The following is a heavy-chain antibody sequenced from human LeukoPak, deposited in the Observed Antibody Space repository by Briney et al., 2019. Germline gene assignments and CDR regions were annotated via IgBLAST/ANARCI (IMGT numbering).Heavy chain of an antibody. Sequence: GGSLRLSCAASGFTFSNYMMHWVRQAPGKGLVWVSRIKSDGITITYADSVKGRFTISRDNANNFLYLQMNSLRAEDTALYYCARAYKDRSLAGKKEFFQHWGQGTLVTVSS. J-gene: IGHJ1*01. CDR3: ARAYKDRSLAGKKEFFQH. D-gene: IGHD6-19*01. V-gene: IGHV3-74*01. CDR2: IKSDGITI. CDR1: GFTFSNYM.